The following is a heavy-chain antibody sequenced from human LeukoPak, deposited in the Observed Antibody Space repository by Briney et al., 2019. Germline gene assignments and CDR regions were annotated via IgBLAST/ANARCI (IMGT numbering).Heavy chain of an antibody. Sequence: SQTLSLTCAISGDSLFSNSAAWNWIRQSPSRGLEWLGRTYYRSKWYNDYALSVRSRIIINPDTSKNQFSLQLTSVTHEDTATYYCVRDVGFDFDYWGQGTLVTVSS. V-gene: IGHV6-1*01. CDR1: GDSLFSNSAA. J-gene: IGHJ4*02. CDR2: TYYRSKWYN. D-gene: IGHD3-10*01. CDR3: VRDVGFDFDY.